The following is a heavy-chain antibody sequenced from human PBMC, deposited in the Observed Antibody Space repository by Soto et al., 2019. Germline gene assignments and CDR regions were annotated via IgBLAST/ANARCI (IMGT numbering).Heavy chain of an antibody. CDR2: ISSDNRTI. CDR1: GFTFGHYS. V-gene: IGHV3-48*02. Sequence: EVQLVESGGGLIQRGGSLRLSCAASGFTFGHYSMNWVRQAPGKGPGWVSYISSDNRTINYADSVKGRFIITRDNAKKSLYLPMHSLRDEDAAVYYCAREWWPLLPSGMDVWGQGTTVTVSS. J-gene: IGHJ6*02. CDR3: AREWWPLLPSGMDV. D-gene: IGHD2-15*01.